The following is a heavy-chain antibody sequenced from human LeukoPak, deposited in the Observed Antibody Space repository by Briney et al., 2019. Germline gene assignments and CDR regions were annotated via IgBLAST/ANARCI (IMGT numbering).Heavy chain of an antibody. CDR3: ARHFAPGLMGYYMDV. CDR2: INHNGST. CDR1: GGSFSGYY. V-gene: IGHV4-34*01. J-gene: IGHJ6*03. Sequence: SETLSLTCAVYGGSFSGYYWSWIRQPPGKGLEWIGEINHNGSTNYNPSLKSRVTISVDTSKNQFSLKLSSVTAADTAVYYCARHFAPGLMGYYMDVWGKGTTVTISS. D-gene: IGHD2-8*01.